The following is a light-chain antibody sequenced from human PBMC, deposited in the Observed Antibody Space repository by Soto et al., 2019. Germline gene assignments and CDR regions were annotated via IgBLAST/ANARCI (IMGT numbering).Light chain of an antibody. V-gene: IGLV3-21*01. CDR3: QVWDTSTDHPWV. J-gene: IGLJ1*01. CDR1: KIGSKS. CDR2: YDA. Sequence: SYELTQPPSVSVAPGKTARITCGGNKIGSKSVHWYQQKPGQAPVLVIYYDADRPSGIPARFSGSNSGNTATLTISRVEAGDEADYFCQVWDTSTDHPWVVGTGTKLTVL.